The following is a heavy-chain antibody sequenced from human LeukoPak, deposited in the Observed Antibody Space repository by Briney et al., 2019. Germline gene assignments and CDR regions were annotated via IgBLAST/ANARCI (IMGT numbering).Heavy chain of an antibody. CDR2: ISAYNGNT. Sequence: GASAKVSCKASGYTFTSYGISWVRQAPGQGLEWMGWISAYNGNTNYAQKLQGRVTMTTDTSTSTAYMELRSLRSDDTAVYYCARDKIYYGSGSSNWFDPWGQGTLVTVSS. D-gene: IGHD3-10*01. CDR1: GYTFTSYG. CDR3: ARDKIYYGSGSSNWFDP. V-gene: IGHV1-18*01. J-gene: IGHJ5*02.